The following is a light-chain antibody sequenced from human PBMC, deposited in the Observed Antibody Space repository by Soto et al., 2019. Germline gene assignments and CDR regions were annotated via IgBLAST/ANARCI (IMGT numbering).Light chain of an antibody. V-gene: IGLV2-14*01. CDR1: SSDVGGYNY. CDR2: EVS. CDR3: CSYAGSRTFV. J-gene: IGLJ3*02. Sequence: QSALTQPASVSGSPGQSITISCTGTSSDVGGYNYVSWYQQHPGKAPKLMIYEVSNRPSGVSNRFSGSKSGNTASLTISGLQAEDEADYYCCSYAGSRTFVFGGGTKVTVL.